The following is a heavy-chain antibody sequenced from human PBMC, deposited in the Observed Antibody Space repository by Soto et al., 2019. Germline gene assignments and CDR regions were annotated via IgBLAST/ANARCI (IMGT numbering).Heavy chain of an antibody. CDR3: ARDGPGIAAPYGIDV. CDR1: GFPFSSYS. CDR2: ISSSSSTI. V-gene: IGHV3-48*02. J-gene: IGHJ6*02. D-gene: IGHD6-13*01. Sequence: GGSLRLSCAASGFPFSSYSMNLVRQSPGKGLEWVSYISSSSSTIYYADSVKGRFTISRDNAKNSLYLQMNSLRDEDTAVYYCARDGPGIAAPYGIDVWGQGNTITLYS.